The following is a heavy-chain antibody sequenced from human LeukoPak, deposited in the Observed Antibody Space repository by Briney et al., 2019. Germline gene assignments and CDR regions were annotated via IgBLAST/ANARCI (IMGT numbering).Heavy chain of an antibody. V-gene: IGHV3-7*01. D-gene: IGHD1-1*01. J-gene: IGHJ4*02. CDR2: IKEDGSEK. CDR3: TRNRGTDY. Sequence: AGGSLRLSCAASGFTFSNYWMNWVRQAPGKGLEWVANIKEDGSEKIYVDSVKGRFTISRDNSKNSLYLQINNLRAEDTAVCYCTRNRGTDYWGQGTLVTVSS. CDR1: GFTFSNYW.